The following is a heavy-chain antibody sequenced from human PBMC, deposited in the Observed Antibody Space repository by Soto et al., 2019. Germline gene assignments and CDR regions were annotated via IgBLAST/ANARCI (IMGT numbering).Heavy chain of an antibody. CDR1: GGPFSGYY. Sequence: SETLSLTCAVYGGPFSGYYWSWIRQPPGKGLEWIGEVGHSGSTIYNPSLESRVTISEDSSKKQFSLKLNSVTAADTAVYYCARHGGYYFDYWGQGARGIVSS. CDR2: VGHSGST. D-gene: IGHD3-16*01. CDR3: ARHGGYYFDY. V-gene: IGHV4-34*01. J-gene: IGHJ4*02.